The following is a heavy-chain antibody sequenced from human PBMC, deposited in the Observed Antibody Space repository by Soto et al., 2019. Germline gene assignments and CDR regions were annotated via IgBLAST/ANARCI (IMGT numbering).Heavy chain of an antibody. J-gene: IGHJ6*02. D-gene: IGHD4-4*01. Sequence: GASLKISCQGSGYSFTSYWIGWVRQMPGKGLEWMGIIYPGDSDTRYSPSFQGQVTISADKSISTAYLQWSSLKASDTAMYYCATTDYSNFYYYYGMDVWGQGTTVTVSS. V-gene: IGHV5-51*01. CDR2: IYPGDSDT. CDR3: ATTDYSNFYYYYGMDV. CDR1: GYSFTSYW.